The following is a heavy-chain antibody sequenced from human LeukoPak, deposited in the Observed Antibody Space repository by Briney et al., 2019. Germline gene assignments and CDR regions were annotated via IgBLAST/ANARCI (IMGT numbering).Heavy chain of an antibody. V-gene: IGHV3-7*01. CDR2: INHDGSEK. Sequence: PGGSLRLSCAASGFTFTSFWMSWVRRAPGKGREWVANINHDGSEKHYVDSVKGRFTISRDNAKNSLHLQMNSLRVEDTAIYFCARDRYFQGWGQGTLVTVSS. D-gene: IGHD1-14*01. J-gene: IGHJ1*01. CDR3: ARDRYFQG. CDR1: GFTFTSFW.